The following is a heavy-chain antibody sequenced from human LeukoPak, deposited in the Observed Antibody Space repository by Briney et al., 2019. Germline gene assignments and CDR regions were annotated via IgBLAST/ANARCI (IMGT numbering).Heavy chain of an antibody. V-gene: IGHV3-66*01. Sequence: PGGSLRLSCVGSGFTFSPYAMNWVRQAPGKGLEWVSVTCGDDGTYYADSVKGRFVVSRDISKNTLYLQMNSLRAEDTALYYCAKSHYAGIAYWGQGTLVTVSS. J-gene: IGHJ4*02. CDR1: GFTFSPYA. CDR3: AKSHYAGIAY. CDR2: TCGDDGT. D-gene: IGHD4-23*01.